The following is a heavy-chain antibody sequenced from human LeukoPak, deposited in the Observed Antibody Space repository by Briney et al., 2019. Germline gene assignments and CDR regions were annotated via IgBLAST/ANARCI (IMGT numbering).Heavy chain of an antibody. CDR3: ARTQDYGDSLRDY. J-gene: IGHJ4*02. Sequence: PSETLSLTCTVSGGSISSSSYYWGWIRQPPGKGLEWIGSIYYSGSTYYNPSLKSRVTISVDTSKNQFSLKLSSVTAADTAVYYCARTQDYGDSLRDYWGQGTLATVSS. D-gene: IGHD4-17*01. V-gene: IGHV4-39*01. CDR1: GGSISSSSYY. CDR2: IYYSGST.